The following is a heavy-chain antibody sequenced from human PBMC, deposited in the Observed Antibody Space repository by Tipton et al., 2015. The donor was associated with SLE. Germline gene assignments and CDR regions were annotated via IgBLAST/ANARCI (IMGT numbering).Heavy chain of an antibody. CDR2: IYYSGST. J-gene: IGHJ4*02. CDR3: ARHGLPAADFDY. D-gene: IGHD2-2*01. CDR1: GGSISSYY. Sequence: TLSLTCTVSGGSISSYYWSWIRQPPGKGLEWIGSIYYSGSTYYNPSLKSRVTISVDTSKNQFSLKLSSVTAADTAVYYCARHGLPAADFDYWGQGTLVTVSS. V-gene: IGHV4-59*05.